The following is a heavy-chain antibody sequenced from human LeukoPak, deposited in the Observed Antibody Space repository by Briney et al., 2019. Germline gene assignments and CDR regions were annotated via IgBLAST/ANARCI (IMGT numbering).Heavy chain of an antibody. CDR2: INPNSGGT. V-gene: IGHV1-2*04. CDR1: GYTLTGYY. Sequence: ASVKVSCKASGYTLTGYYMHWVRQAPGQGLEWMGWINPNSGGTNYAQKFQGWVTMTRDTSISTAYMELSRLRSDDTAVYYCARGVSSSWYSFDYWGQGTLVTVSS. CDR3: ARGVSSSWYSFDY. J-gene: IGHJ4*02. D-gene: IGHD6-13*01.